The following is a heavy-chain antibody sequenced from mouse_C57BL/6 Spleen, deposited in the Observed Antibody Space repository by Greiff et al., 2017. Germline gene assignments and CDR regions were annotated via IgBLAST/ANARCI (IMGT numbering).Heavy chain of an antibody. J-gene: IGHJ4*01. CDR2: IDPSDSYT. Sequence: QVQLQQPGAELVKPGASVKLSCKASGYTFTSYWMQWVKQRPGQGLEWIGEIDPSDSYTNYNQKFKGKATLTVDTSSSTAYMQLSSLTSEDSAVYYCARYHYYGSSYDYYAMDYWGQGTSVTVSS. CDR3: ARYHYYGSSYDYYAMDY. CDR1: GYTFTSYW. D-gene: IGHD1-1*01. V-gene: IGHV1-50*01.